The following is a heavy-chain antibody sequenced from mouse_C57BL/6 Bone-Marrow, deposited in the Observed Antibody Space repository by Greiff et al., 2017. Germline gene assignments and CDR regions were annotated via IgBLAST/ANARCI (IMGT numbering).Heavy chain of an antibody. D-gene: IGHD1-1*01. V-gene: IGHV1-63*01. CDR2: IYPGGGYT. CDR1: GYTFTNYW. J-gene: IGHJ2*01. CDR3: AKPRIYYYGSSYN. Sequence: QVQLQQSGAELVRPGTSVKMSCKASGYTFTNYWIGWAKQRPGHGLEWIGDIYPGGGYTNYNEKFKGKATLTADKSSSTAYMQFSSLTSEDSAIYYCAKPRIYYYGSSYNWGQGTTLTVSS.